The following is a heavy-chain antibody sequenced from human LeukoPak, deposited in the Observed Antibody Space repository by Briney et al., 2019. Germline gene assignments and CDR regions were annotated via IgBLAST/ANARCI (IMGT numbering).Heavy chain of an antibody. CDR3: AELGITMIGGV. D-gene: IGHD3-10*02. V-gene: IGHV3-7*01. CDR2: IKQDGTEK. Sequence: GGSLRLSCAASGFTFTTYWMSWVRQAPGKGLEWVANIKQDGTEKYYADSVKGRFTISRDNAKNSLYLQMNSLRAEDTAVYYCAELGITMIGGVWGKGTTATISS. CDR1: GFTFTTYW. J-gene: IGHJ6*04.